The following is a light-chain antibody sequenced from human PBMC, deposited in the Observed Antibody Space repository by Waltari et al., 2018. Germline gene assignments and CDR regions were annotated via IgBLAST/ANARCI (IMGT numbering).Light chain of an antibody. Sequence: DIVMTQSPDSLAVSLGERATINCKSSQSVLYSPSNKYYVGWYQQKPGQPPKLLIYWAYSRESGVPDRFRGSGPGTDFTLTISGLQAEDVATYYCQQYLRTPLTFGGGTKVEIK. CDR3: QQYLRTPLT. CDR2: WAY. J-gene: IGKJ4*01. V-gene: IGKV4-1*01. CDR1: QSVLYSPSNKYY.